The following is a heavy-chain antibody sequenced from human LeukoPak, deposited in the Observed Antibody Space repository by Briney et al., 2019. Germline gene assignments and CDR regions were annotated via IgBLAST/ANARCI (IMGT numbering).Heavy chain of an antibody. CDR1: GGSVSSGSYY. V-gene: IGHV4-30-4*08. CDR3: AREVRATMIVVVIGADAFDI. Sequence: SETLSLTCTVSGGSVSSGSYYWSWIRQPPGKGLEWIGYIYYSGSTYYNPSLKSRVTISVDTSKNQFSLKLSSVTAADTTVYYCAREVRATMIVVVIGADAFDIWGQGTMVTVSS. D-gene: IGHD3-22*01. J-gene: IGHJ3*02. CDR2: IYYSGST.